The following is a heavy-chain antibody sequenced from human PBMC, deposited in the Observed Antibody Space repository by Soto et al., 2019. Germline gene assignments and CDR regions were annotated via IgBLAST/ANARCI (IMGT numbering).Heavy chain of an antibody. D-gene: IGHD6-13*01. J-gene: IGHJ4*02. CDR3: ATISDRGIAAALDF. Sequence: ASLRLSCAASTFIFTSYAMSWVRQAPGEGLMCVSAITGSGGTTYLADSVKGRFSSSRDNSKNTLYLPLNSLRVEDTAIYYCATISDRGIAAALDFWGQGTLVTVSS. V-gene: IGHV3-23*01. CDR1: TFIFTSYA. CDR2: ITGSGGTT.